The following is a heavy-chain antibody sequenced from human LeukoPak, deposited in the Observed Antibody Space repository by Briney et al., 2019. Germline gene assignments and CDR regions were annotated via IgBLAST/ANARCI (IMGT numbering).Heavy chain of an antibody. Sequence: ASVKVSCKVSGNTLSKLSIHWVRQAPGTGLEWMGGCDPEDGERISAPKFHGRLTMAEDTSTDTAYMELSSLDSEETAVYFCATATIFWGSYRSWLDSWGQGTLVTVSS. CDR3: ATATIFWGSYRSWLDS. CDR2: CDPEDGER. CDR1: GNTLSKLS. V-gene: IGHV1-24*01. D-gene: IGHD3-16*02. J-gene: IGHJ5*01.